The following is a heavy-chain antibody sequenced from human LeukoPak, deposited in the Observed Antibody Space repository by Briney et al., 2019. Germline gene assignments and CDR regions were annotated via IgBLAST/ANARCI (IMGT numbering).Heavy chain of an antibody. CDR2: ISSSSSYI. V-gene: IGHV3-21*01. CDR3: ARARSLGSSGWSSFDY. J-gene: IGHJ4*02. Sequence: GGSLRLSCAASGSTFSSYSMNWVRQAPGKGLEWVSSISSSSSYIYYADSVKGRFTISRDNAKNSLYLQMNSLRAEDTAVYYCARARSLGSSGWSSFDYWGQGTLVTVSS. D-gene: IGHD6-19*01. CDR1: GSTFSSYS.